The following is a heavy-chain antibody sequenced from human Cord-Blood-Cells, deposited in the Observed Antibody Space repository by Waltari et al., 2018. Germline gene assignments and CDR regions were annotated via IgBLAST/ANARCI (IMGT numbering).Heavy chain of an antibody. CDR3: ARGGLYYDILTGYSSPYYYYYGMDV. V-gene: IGHV1-69*01. Sequence: AEVKKPGSSVKVSCKASGGTFSSYAISWVRQAPGQGLEWMGGIIPIFGTANYAQKFQGRVTITADESTSTAYMELSSLRSEDTAVYYCARGGLYYDILTGYSSPYYYYYGMDVWGQGTTVTVSS. J-gene: IGHJ6*02. CDR2: IIPIFGTA. CDR1: GGTFSSYA. D-gene: IGHD3-9*01.